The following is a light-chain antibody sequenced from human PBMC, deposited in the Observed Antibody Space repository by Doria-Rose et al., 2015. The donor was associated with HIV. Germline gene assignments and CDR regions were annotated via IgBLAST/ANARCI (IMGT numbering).Light chain of an antibody. J-gene: IGLJ1*01. CDR2: GNS. Sequence: QPVLTQPPSVSGAPVQRVTISCTWSSSNIGADYDVHWYQQPPGTAPQLLIYGNSNRPSGVPDRFSGSKSGTSASLAITGLQAEDEADYYCQSYDSSLSGSYVFGTGTKVTVL. V-gene: IGLV1-40*01. CDR3: QSYDSSLSGSYV. CDR1: SSNIGADYD.